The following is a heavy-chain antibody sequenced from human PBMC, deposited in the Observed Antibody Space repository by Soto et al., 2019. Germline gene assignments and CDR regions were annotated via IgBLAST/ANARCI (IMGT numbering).Heavy chain of an antibody. Sequence: QVQLVQSRAEVRKPGASVNVSCKASGYTLTDSYIYWLRRAPGHGLEWMGWINPNSGATNYAHNFQGRVTMTRDTSIRAAYMELSRLSSDDTAVYYCAKDQGGYMVSGMDVWGQGTTVTVSS. J-gene: IGHJ6*02. CDR1: GYTLTDSY. CDR3: AKDQGGYMVSGMDV. V-gene: IGHV1-2*02. CDR2: INPNSGAT. D-gene: IGHD2-2*02.